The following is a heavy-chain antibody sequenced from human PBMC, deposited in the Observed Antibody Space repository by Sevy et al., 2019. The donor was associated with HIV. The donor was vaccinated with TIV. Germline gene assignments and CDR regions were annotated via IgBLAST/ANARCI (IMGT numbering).Heavy chain of an antibody. CDR3: AGENAWGRGYS. V-gene: IGHV4-59*08. CDR1: GGSITSLY. D-gene: IGHD1-26*01. Sequence: SETLSRTCTVSGGSITSLYWNWIRQPPGKGLEWFANIYYNGHINYNPSLKSRVTLSLDTSKNQFSLRLSSVTAADTAMYYCAGENAWGRGYSWGQGTLVTVSS. J-gene: IGHJ4*02. CDR2: IYYNGHI.